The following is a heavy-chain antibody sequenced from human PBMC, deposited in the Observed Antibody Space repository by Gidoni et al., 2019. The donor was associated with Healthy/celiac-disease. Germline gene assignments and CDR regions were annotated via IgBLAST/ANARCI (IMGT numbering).Heavy chain of an antibody. CDR2: IYTSGST. Sequence: QVQLQESGPGLVKPSQTLSLTCTVSGGSISSGSYYWSWIRQPAGKGLEWIGRIYTSGSTNYNTSLKSRVTISVDTSKNQFSLKLSSVTAADTAVYYCARGSSSWFDYWGQGTLVTVSS. J-gene: IGHJ4*02. CDR1: GGSISSGSYY. D-gene: IGHD6-13*01. V-gene: IGHV4-61*02. CDR3: ARGSSSWFDY.